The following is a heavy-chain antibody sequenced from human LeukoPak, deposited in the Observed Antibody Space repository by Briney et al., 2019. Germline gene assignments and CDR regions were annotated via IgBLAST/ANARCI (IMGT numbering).Heavy chain of an antibody. V-gene: IGHV3-49*04. CDR3: TRPRGLPRYIQWCFDY. Sequence: SGGSLRLSCTASGFTFGDYAMSWVRQAPGKGLEWVGFIRSKAYGWTTEYAASVKGRFTISRDDSKSIAYLQMNSLKTEDTAVYYCTRPRGLPRYIQWCFDYWGQGTLVTVSS. J-gene: IGHJ4*02. D-gene: IGHD2-8*01. CDR2: IRSKAYGWTT. CDR1: GFTFGDYA.